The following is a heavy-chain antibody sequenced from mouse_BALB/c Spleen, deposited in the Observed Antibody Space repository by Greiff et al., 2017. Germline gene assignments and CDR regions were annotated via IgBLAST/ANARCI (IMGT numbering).Heavy chain of an antibody. CDR3: ARFDYDGAY. Sequence: QVQLQQSGPELVKPGASVKISCKASGYAFSSSWMNWVKQRPGQGLEWIGRIYPGDGDTNYNGKFKGKATLTADKSSSTAYMQLSSLTSVDSAVYFCARFDYDGAYWGQGTLVTVSA. J-gene: IGHJ3*01. CDR1: GYAFSSSW. D-gene: IGHD2-4*01. CDR2: IYPGDGDT. V-gene: IGHV1-82*01.